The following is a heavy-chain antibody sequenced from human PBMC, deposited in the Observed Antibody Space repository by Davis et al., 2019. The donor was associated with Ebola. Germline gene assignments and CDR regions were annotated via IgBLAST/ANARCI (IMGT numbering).Heavy chain of an antibody. D-gene: IGHD4-11*01. CDR1: GFTFSSYW. Sequence: PGGSLRLSCAASGFTFSSYWMSWVRQAPGKGLEWVATMKHNGIDTYYVDSVKGRFTISRDNAKNSLYLQMNSLRAEDTAVYYCARGGETVTGTASHGMDVWGQGTTVTVSS. V-gene: IGHV3-7*03. J-gene: IGHJ6*02. CDR3: ARGGETVTGTASHGMDV. CDR2: MKHNGIDT.